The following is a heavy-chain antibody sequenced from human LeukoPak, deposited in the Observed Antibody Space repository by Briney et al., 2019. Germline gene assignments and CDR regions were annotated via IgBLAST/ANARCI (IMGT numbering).Heavy chain of an antibody. CDR3: ARAISDTSGQNWFDP. CDR1: SGSITTSTYY. CDR2: IYYTGST. D-gene: IGHD3-22*01. Sequence: PSETLSLTCTLSSGSITTSTYYWGWIRQPPGKGLEWIGNIYYTGSTQYKSSLKSRVTILLDTSRNQFSLKLTSVTAADTAVYYCARAISDTSGQNWFDPWGQGTLVTVSS. V-gene: IGHV4-39*07. J-gene: IGHJ5*02.